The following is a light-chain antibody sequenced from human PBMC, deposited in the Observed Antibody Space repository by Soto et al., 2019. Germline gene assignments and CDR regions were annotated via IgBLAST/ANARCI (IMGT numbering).Light chain of an antibody. CDR2: EGS. V-gene: IGLV2-23*03. CDR1: SSDVGSYNL. J-gene: IGLJ2*01. CDR3: CSYAGSSNFVV. Sequence: QSALTQPASVSGSPGQSITISCTGTSSDVGSYNLVSWYQQHPGKAPKLMIYEGSKRPSGVSNRFSGSKSGNTASLTISGLQADDEADYYCCSYAGSSNFVVFGGGTKVTVL.